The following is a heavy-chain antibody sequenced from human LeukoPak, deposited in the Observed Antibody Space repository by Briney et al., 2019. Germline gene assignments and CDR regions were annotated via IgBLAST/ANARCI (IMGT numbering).Heavy chain of an antibody. CDR3: ARDRYSYGRRLGGPEGCIDY. J-gene: IGHJ4*02. D-gene: IGHD5-18*01. V-gene: IGHV3-48*01. CDR1: GFTFSSYS. CDR2: ISSSSSTI. Sequence: PGGSLRLSCAASGFTFSSYSMNWVRQAPGKGLEWVSYISSSSSTIYYADSVKGRFTISRDNAKNSLYLQMNSLRAEDTAVYYCARDRYSYGRRLGGPEGCIDYWGQGTLVTVSS.